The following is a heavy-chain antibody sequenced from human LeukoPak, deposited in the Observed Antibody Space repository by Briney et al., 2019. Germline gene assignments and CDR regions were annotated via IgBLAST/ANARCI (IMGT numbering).Heavy chain of an antibody. J-gene: IGHJ6*02. CDR3: ASSSKPYYDILTGYARPTYYYYGMDV. V-gene: IGHV3-53*01. CDR2: IYSGGST. Sequence: GGSLRLSCAASRFTVSSNYMSWVRQAPGKGLEWVSVIYSGGSTYYADSVKGRFTISRDNSKNTLYLQMNSLRAEDTAVYYCASSSKPYYDILTGYARPTYYYYGMDVWGQGTTVTVSS. D-gene: IGHD3-9*01. CDR1: RFTVSSNY.